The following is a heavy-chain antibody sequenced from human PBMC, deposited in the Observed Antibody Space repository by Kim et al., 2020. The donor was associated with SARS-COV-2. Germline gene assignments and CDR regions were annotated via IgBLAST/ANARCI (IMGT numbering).Heavy chain of an antibody. Sequence: TNYAQKLQGRVTMTTDTSTSTAYMELRSLRSDDTAVYYCATSFSGDYFDYWGQGTLVTVSS. V-gene: IGHV1-18*01. D-gene: IGHD6-25*01. CDR2: T. CDR3: ATSFSGDYFDY. J-gene: IGHJ4*02.